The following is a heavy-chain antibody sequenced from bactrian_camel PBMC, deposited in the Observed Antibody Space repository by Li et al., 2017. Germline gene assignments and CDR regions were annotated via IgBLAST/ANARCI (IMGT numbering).Heavy chain of an antibody. J-gene: IGHJ4*01. CDR3: ANLVTYNSGGAYYPPYNY. D-gene: IGHD2*01. CDR2: INARGSMT. V-gene: IGHV3S40*01. Sequence: DVQLVESGGGSVQSGGSLRLSCKLPCNIYSRSMTIGWFRQAPGKGLEWVSGINARGSMTDYADSVKGRFTMSRDNAKNTLYLQLDSLKTEDTAMYYCANLVTYNSGGAYYPPYNYWGQGTQVT. CDR1: CNIYSRSMT.